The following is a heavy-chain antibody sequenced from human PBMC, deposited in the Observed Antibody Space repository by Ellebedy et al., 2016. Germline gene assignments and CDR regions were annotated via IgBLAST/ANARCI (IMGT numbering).Heavy chain of an antibody. V-gene: IGHV4-30-4*01. Sequence: SETLSLXCTVSGVSISSGDYFWSWIRQPPGKDLEWIGYIYYNGSTYYNPSLRNRVTISIDTSKNQFSLNLASMTAADTAVYYCARDRLNYGDYIDYWGQGTLVTVSS. D-gene: IGHD4-17*01. CDR1: GVSISSGDYF. J-gene: IGHJ4*02. CDR2: IYYNGST. CDR3: ARDRLNYGDYIDY.